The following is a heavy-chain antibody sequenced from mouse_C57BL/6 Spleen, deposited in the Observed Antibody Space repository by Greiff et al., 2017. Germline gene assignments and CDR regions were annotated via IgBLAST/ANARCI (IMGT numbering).Heavy chain of an antibody. CDR3: TTERRLQAWFAY. CDR1: GFNIKDYY. J-gene: IGHJ3*01. CDR2: IDPEDGDT. D-gene: IGHD3-2*02. Sequence: VQLKQSGAELVRPGASVKLSCTASGFNIKDYYMHWVKQRPEQGLEWIGRIDPEDGDTEYAPKFQGKATMTADTSSNTAYLQLSSLTSEDTAVYYCTTERRLQAWFAYWGQGTLVTVSA. V-gene: IGHV14-1*01.